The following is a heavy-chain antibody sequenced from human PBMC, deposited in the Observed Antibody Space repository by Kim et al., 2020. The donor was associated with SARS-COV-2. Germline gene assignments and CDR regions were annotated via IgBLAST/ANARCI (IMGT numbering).Heavy chain of an antibody. CDR3: ARSAHFWSGHYLDF. Sequence: ASVKVSCKASGYTFTDYYIHWVRQAPGQGLEWMGWINPYSGHTNYAQKFQGRVTMTRDTSISTPYVELSSLRSDDTAVYYCARSAHFWSGHYLDFWGQGTRITVAS. J-gene: IGHJ4*02. D-gene: IGHD3-3*01. V-gene: IGHV1-2*02. CDR1: GYTFTDYY. CDR2: INPYSGHT.